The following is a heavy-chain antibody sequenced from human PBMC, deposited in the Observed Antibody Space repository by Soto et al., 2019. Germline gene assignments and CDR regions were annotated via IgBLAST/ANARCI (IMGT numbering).Heavy chain of an antibody. CDR1: GFTLSSYW. V-gene: IGHV3-7*05. J-gene: IGHJ2*01. CDR3: GRDAPGYFDL. CDR2: IKQDGSEK. Sequence: GGSLRLSCAASGFTLSSYWMGWARRAPGKGLEGVATIKQDGSEKYYADSVKGRFTISRDNAQNSLYLQMNGLRAEDTAVYYCGRDAPGYFDLWGRGTLVTVSS.